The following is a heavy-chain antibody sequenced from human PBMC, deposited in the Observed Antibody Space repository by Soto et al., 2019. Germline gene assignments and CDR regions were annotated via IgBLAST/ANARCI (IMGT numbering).Heavy chain of an antibody. V-gene: IGHV4-59*01. CDR2: IYYSGST. CDR3: ARAHMLTDTVTTWIDY. D-gene: IGHD4-17*01. Sequence: PSETLSLTCTGSGGSISSYYRSWIRPPPGKGLEWIGYIYYSGSTNYNPSLKSPVTISVDTSKKQFSLKLSSVTAADTAVYYCARAHMLTDTVTTWIDYLGQGTLVTVSS. CDR1: GGSISSYY. J-gene: IGHJ4*02.